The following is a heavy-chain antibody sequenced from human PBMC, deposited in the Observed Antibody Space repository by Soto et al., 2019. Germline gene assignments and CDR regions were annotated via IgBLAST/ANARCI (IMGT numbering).Heavy chain of an antibody. CDR2: IIPLSDST. V-gene: IGHV1-69*01. Sequence: QVPLLQSVTEVKRSGSSVRVSCTASGLAFRNNIFNWVRQAPGQGLEWLGEIIPLSDSTTYAPRFQGRVTITADESSATAYLELDSLRPDDTAVYYCAARLWIGQSLSAFEHWGQGTLVAVSS. J-gene: IGHJ4*02. CDR1: GLAFRNNI. D-gene: IGHD3-16*02. CDR3: AARLWIGQSLSAFEH.